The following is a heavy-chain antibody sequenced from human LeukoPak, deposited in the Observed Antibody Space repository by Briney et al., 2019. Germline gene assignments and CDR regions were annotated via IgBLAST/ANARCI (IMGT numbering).Heavy chain of an antibody. CDR3: ARDRTERGAYSY. Sequence: SVKVSCKASGGTFSSYAISWVRQAPGQGLEWMGGIIPIFGTANYAQKFQGRVTITTDESTSTAYMELSSLRSEDTAVYYCARDRTERGAYSYWGQGTLVTVSS. D-gene: IGHD1-1*01. J-gene: IGHJ4*02. CDR1: GGTFSSYA. V-gene: IGHV1-69*05. CDR2: IIPIFGTA.